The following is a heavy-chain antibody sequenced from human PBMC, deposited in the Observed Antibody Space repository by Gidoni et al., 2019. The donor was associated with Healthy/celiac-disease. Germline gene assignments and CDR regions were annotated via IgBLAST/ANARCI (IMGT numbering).Heavy chain of an antibody. V-gene: IGHV4-34*01. D-gene: IGHD3-16*02. CDR2: INHSGST. CDR3: ARSYDYVWGSYRYTGWFDP. Sequence: QVQLQQWGAGLLKPSETLSLTCAVYGGSFSGYYWSWLRQPPGKGLEWIGEINHSGSTNYNPSLKIRVTISVDTSKNQFSLKLSSVTAADTAVYYCARSYDYVWGSYRYTGWFDPWGQGTLVTVSS. J-gene: IGHJ5*02. CDR1: GGSFSGYY.